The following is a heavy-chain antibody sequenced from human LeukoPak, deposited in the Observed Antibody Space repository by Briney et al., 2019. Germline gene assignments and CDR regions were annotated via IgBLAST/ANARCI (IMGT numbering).Heavy chain of an antibody. CDR3: ARSLTAREYFQH. Sequence: PGGSLRLSCAASGFPFSSSGMHWVRQAPGKGLEWVTFIHADGNSKYYADSVEGRFTVSRDSPKNTLSPQMNSLRVEDTAVYYCARSLTAREYFQHWGQGTLVTVSS. CDR2: IHADGNSK. CDR1: GFPFSSSG. V-gene: IGHV3-30*02. D-gene: IGHD6-6*01. J-gene: IGHJ1*01.